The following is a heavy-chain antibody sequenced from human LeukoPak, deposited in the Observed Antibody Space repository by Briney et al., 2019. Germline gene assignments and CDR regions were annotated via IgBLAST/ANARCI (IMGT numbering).Heavy chain of an antibody. CDR1: GFTSSSYW. J-gene: IGHJ4*02. Sequence: GGSLRLSCAASGFTSSSYWMSWVRQAPGKGLEWVANIKKDGSEKYYVDSVKGRFTISRDNAQNSLHLQMNSLRAEDTAVYFCARGLYSSTTYYFDYWGQGTLVTVSS. CDR3: ARGLYSSTTYYFDY. D-gene: IGHD6-13*01. CDR2: IKKDGSEK. V-gene: IGHV3-7*03.